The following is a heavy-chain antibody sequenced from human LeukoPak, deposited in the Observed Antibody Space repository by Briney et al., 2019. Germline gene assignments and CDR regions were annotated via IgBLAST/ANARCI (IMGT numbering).Heavy chain of an antibody. CDR1: GFTFNDHA. D-gene: IGHD2-15*01. J-gene: IGHJ6*02. V-gene: IGHV3-74*01. CDR2: INPDASDT. CDR3: ARVRNGYSSGLDV. Sequence: GGSLRLSCAGSGFTFNDHAMSWVRQAPGKGLLWVSRINPDASDTEYADSVKGRFTVSRDNARNTLYLEMRSLSVQASGLYYCARVRNGYSSGLDVWGPGTWVTVSS.